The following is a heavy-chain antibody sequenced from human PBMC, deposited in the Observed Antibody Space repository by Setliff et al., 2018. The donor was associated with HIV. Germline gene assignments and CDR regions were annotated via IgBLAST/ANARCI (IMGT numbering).Heavy chain of an antibody. J-gene: IGHJ4*02. V-gene: IGHV1-2*02. CDR2: INVNNDGT. D-gene: IGHD3-10*01. Sequence: ASVKVSCKASGYTFTSHYIHWVRQAPGQGLEWMGWINVNNDGTNYAQKFQGRVSMTRDTSIRTAYMELRGLTSDDTAVYYCAREGGRGAFDYWGQGTLVTVSS. CDR1: GYTFTSHY. CDR3: AREGGRGAFDY.